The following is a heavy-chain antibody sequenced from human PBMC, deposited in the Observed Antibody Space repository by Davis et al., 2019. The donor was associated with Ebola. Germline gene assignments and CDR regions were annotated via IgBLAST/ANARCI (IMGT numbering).Heavy chain of an antibody. CDR3: ARGDGFWSGYYKFYFDY. CDR1: GGSFSGYY. V-gene: IGHV4-34*01. J-gene: IGHJ4*02. D-gene: IGHD3-3*01. CDR2: INHSGST. Sequence: SETLSLTCAVYGGSFSGYYWSWIRQPPGKGLEWIGEINHSGSTNYNPSLKSRVTISVDTSKNQFSLKLSSVTAADTAVYYCARGDGFWSGYYKFYFDYWGQGTLVTVSS.